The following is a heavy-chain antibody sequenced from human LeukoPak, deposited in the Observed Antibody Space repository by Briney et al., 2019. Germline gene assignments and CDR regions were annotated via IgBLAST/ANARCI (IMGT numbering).Heavy chain of an antibody. CDR2: INPSGGST. CDR1: GYTFTSYY. J-gene: IGHJ5*02. V-gene: IGHV1-46*01. CDR3: ASSGGSSWYWFDP. D-gene: IGHD6-13*01. Sequence: ASVKVSFKASGYTFTSYYMHWVRQAPGQGLEWMGIINPSGGSTNYAQKFQGRVTMTRDTSTSTVYMELSSLRSEDAAVYYCASSGGSSWYWFDPWGQGTLVTVSS.